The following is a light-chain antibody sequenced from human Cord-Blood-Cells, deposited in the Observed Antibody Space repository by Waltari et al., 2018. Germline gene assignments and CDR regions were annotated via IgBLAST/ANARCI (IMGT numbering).Light chain of an antibody. V-gene: IGKV1-39*01. Sequence: DIQMTQSPSSLSASVGDRVTITCRASQSISSYLNWYQQKPGKAPKLLINAASSLQSGVPSRFSGSGSGTDFTLTISSLQPEDCATYYCQQSYSTPPTFGQGTKVEIK. CDR2: AAS. J-gene: IGKJ1*01. CDR3: QQSYSTPPT. CDR1: QSISSY.